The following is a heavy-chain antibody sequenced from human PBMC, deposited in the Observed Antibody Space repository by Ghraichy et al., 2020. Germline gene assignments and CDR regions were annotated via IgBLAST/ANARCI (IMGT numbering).Heavy chain of an antibody. J-gene: IGHJ5*02. D-gene: IGHD4-17*01. Sequence: SQTLSLTCTVSGGSISSSSYYWGWIRQPPGKGLEWIGSIYYSGSTYYNPSLKSRVTISVDTSKNQFSLKLSSVTAADTAVYYCASYYGDYSSNWFDPWGQGTLVTVSS. CDR1: GGSISSSSYY. CDR3: ASYYGDYSSNWFDP. CDR2: IYYSGST. V-gene: IGHV4-39*01.